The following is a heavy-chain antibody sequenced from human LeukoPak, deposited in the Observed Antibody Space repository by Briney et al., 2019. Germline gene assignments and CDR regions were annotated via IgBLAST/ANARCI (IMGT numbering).Heavy chain of an antibody. CDR2: IIPIFGTA. CDR1: GGTFSSYA. Sequence: AASVKVSCTASGGTFSSYAISWVRQAPGQGLEWMGGIIPIFGTANYAQKFQGRVTITADESTSTAYMELSSLRSEDTAVYYCARERLTTDPKYYFDYWGQGTLVTVSS. J-gene: IGHJ4*02. CDR3: ARERLTTDPKYYFDY. V-gene: IGHV1-69*01. D-gene: IGHD4/OR15-4a*01.